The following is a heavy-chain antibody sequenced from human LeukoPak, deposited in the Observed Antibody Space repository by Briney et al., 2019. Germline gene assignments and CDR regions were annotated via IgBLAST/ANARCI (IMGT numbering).Heavy chain of an antibody. CDR1: GGSFSGYY. CDR3: ASLSSIVVVPAAISY. J-gene: IGHJ4*02. V-gene: IGHV4-34*01. Sequence: SETLSLTCAVYGGSFSGYYWSWIRQPPGKGLEWIGEINHSGSTNYNPSLKSRVTISVDTSKNQFSPKLSSVTAADTAVYYCASLSSIVVVPAAISYWGQGTLVTVSS. CDR2: INHSGST. D-gene: IGHD2-2*01.